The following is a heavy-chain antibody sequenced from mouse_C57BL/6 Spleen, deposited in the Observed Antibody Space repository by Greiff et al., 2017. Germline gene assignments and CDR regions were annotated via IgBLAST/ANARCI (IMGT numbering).Heavy chain of an antibody. CDR2: ISSGSSTI. D-gene: IGHD2-5*01. J-gene: IGHJ3*01. V-gene: IGHV5-17*01. CDR3: ARGTYYSNYVFAY. CDR1: GFTFSDYG. Sequence: EVQVVESGGGLVKPGGSLKLSCAASGFTFSDYGMHWVRQAPEKGLEWVAYISSGSSTIYYADTVKGRFTISRDNAKNTLFLQMTSLRSEDTAMYYCARGTYYSNYVFAYWGQGTLVTVSA.